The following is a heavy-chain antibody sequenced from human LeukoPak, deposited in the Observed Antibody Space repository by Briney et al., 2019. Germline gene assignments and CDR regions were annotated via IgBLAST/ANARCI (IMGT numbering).Heavy chain of an antibody. CDR3: ARASAQGVLRFLEWLSPSVD. Sequence: GGSLRLSCAASGFTFSSYGMHWVRQAPGKGLEWVAFIRYDGSNKYYADSVKGRFTISRDNSKNTLYLQMNSLRAEDTAVYYCARASAQGVLRFLEWLSPSVDWGQGTLVTVSS. CDR1: GFTFSSYG. CDR2: IRYDGSNK. J-gene: IGHJ4*02. V-gene: IGHV3-30*02. D-gene: IGHD3-3*01.